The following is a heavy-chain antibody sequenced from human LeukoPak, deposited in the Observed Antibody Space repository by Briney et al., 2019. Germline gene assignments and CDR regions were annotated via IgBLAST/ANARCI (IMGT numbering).Heavy chain of an antibody. D-gene: IGHD3-3*01. CDR1: GGSISSSSYY. Sequence: SETLSLTCTVSGGSISSSSYYWGWIRQPPGKGLEWIGTIYYTGSTYYNPSLKSRVTISVDTSKNQFSLNLSSVTAADTAVYYCARDFWSGYFDYWGQGTLVTVSS. V-gene: IGHV4-39*07. CDR2: IYYTGST. CDR3: ARDFWSGYFDY. J-gene: IGHJ4*02.